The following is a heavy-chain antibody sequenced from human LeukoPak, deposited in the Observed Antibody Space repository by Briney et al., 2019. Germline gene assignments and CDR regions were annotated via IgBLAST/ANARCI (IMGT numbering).Heavy chain of an antibody. Sequence: GSLRLSCAASGFTFSSYAMSWVRQAPGKGLEWVSAISGSGGSTYYADSVKGRFTISRDNSENTLYLQMNSLRAEDTAVYYCAKSMVRGVIMAYYFDYWGQGTLVTVSS. D-gene: IGHD3-10*01. V-gene: IGHV3-23*01. CDR3: AKSMVRGVIMAYYFDY. J-gene: IGHJ4*02. CDR2: ISGSGGST. CDR1: GFTFSSYA.